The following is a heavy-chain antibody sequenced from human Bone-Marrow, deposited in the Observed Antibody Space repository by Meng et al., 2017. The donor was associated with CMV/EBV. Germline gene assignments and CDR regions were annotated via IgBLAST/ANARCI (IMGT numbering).Heavy chain of an antibody. Sequence: QVALQQWGAGLLKPSDTLSLTCAVYGGSFSGYYWSWIRQPPGKGLEWIGEINHSGSTNYNPSLKSRVTISVDTSKNQFSLKLSSVTAADMAVYYCARGRTAAGATTTTFDYWGQGTLVTVSS. D-gene: IGHD6-13*01. CDR3: ARGRTAAGATTTTFDY. CDR1: GGSFSGYY. CDR2: INHSGST. J-gene: IGHJ4*02. V-gene: IGHV4-34*01.